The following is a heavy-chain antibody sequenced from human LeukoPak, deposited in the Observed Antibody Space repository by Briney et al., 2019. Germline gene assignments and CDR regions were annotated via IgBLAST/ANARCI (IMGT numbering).Heavy chain of an antibody. V-gene: IGHV3-53*01. CDR3: ARDERNLGAFDI. Sequence: GGSLRLSCAASGFTVSSNYMSWVRQAPGKGLEWVSVIYSGGSTYYADSVKGRSTISRDNSKNTLYLQMNSLRAEDTAVYYCARDERNLGAFDIWGQGAMVTVSS. J-gene: IGHJ3*02. CDR1: GFTVSSNY. CDR2: IYSGGST.